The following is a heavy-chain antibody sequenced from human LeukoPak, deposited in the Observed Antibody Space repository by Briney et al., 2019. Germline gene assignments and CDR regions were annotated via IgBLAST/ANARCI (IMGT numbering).Heavy chain of an antibody. D-gene: IGHD3-22*01. CDR2: IYYSGST. J-gene: IGHJ4*02. Sequence: SETLSLTCTVSGGSISSSSYYWGWIRQPPGQGLEWIGSIYYSGSTYYNPSLKSRVTISVDTSKNQFSLKLSSVTAADTAVYYCARGRRYYYDSSGYYIDWGQGTLVTVSS. CDR3: ARGRRYYYDSSGYYID. V-gene: IGHV4-39*07. CDR1: GGSISSSSYY.